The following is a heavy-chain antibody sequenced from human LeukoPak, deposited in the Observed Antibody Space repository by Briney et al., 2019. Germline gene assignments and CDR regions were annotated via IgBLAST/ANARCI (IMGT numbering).Heavy chain of an antibody. CDR2: INPNSGGT. CDR1: GYTFTGYY. J-gene: IGHJ5*02. Sequence: GASVKVSCKASGYTFTGYYMHWVRQAPGQGLEWMGWINPNSGGTNYAQKFQGRVTMTRDTSISTAYMELSRLRSDDTAVYYCARDKGGSRSWFDPWGQGTLVTVSS. CDR3: ARDKGGSRSWFDP. V-gene: IGHV1-2*02. D-gene: IGHD3-10*01.